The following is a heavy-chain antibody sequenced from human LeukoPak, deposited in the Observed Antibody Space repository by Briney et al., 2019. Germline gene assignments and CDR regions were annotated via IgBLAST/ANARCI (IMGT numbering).Heavy chain of an antibody. V-gene: IGHV3-23*01. D-gene: IGHD2-15*01. CDR1: GFTFSSYA. Sequence: GGSLRLSCAASGFTFSSYAMSWVRQAPGKGLEWVSAIGGSGSTTYYADSVKGRFTISRDNSKNTLYLQMNSLRAEDTAVYYCAKRYCSGGSCYFDYWGQGTLVTVSS. J-gene: IGHJ4*02. CDR3: AKRYCSGGSCYFDY. CDR2: IGGSGSTT.